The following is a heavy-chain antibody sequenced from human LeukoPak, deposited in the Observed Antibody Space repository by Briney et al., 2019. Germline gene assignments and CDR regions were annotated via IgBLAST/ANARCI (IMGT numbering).Heavy chain of an antibody. CDR2: IYTSGST. CDR3: ARGTTVTYYYYYGMDV. V-gene: IGHV4-61*02. Sequence: SQTLSLICTVSGGSISSGSYYWSWIRQPAGKGLEWIGRIYTSGSTNYNPSLKSRVTISVDTSKNQFSLKLSSVTAADTAVYYCARGTTVTYYYYYGMDVWGQGTTVTVSS. J-gene: IGHJ6*02. D-gene: IGHD4-17*01. CDR1: GGSISSGSYY.